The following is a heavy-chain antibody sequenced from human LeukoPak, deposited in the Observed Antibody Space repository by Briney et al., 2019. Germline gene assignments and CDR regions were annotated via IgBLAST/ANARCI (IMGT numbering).Heavy chain of an antibody. Sequence: GGSLRLSCAASGFTFSVYGMHWVRQAPGKGLEWVAFIRYDGSNKYYADSVKGRFTISRDNSKNTLYLQMNSPRAEDTAVYYCARGRGPRETPYYFDYWGQGTLVTVSS. CDR3: ARGRGPRETPYYFDY. D-gene: IGHD1-26*01. V-gene: IGHV3-30*02. CDR1: GFTFSVYG. CDR2: IRYDGSNK. J-gene: IGHJ4*02.